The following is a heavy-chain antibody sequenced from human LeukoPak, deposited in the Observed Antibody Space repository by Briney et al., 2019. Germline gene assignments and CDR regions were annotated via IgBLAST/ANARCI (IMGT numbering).Heavy chain of an antibody. J-gene: IGHJ4*02. Sequence: QPGGSLRLSCTASGFTFGDYAMSWFRQAPGKGLEWVGFIRSKAYGGTTEYAASVKGRFTISRDDSKSIAYLQMNSLKTEDTAVYYCTRVKGKLRWLQFYFDYWGQGTLVTVSS. CDR1: GFTFGDYA. CDR2: IRSKAYGGTT. D-gene: IGHD5-24*01. V-gene: IGHV3-49*03. CDR3: TRVKGKLRWLQFYFDY.